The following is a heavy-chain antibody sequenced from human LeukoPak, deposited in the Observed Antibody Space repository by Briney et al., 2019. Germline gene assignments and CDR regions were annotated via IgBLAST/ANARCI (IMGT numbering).Heavy chain of an antibody. CDR2: IFPADSDT. CDR3: ARQDSRSFQY. J-gene: IGHJ4*02. CDR1: GYSFTSNW. D-gene: IGHD6-13*01. Sequence: GESLKISCKGSGYSFTSNWIAWVRQMPGKGLEWMGNIFPADSDTTYSPSFQGHVTMSVDRSINTAYLQWSSLEASDTATYFCARQDSRSFQYWGQGTLVTVSS. V-gene: IGHV5-51*01.